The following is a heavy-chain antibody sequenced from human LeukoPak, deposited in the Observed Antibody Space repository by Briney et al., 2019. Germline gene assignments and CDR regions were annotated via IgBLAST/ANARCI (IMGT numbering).Heavy chain of an antibody. CDR2: IKEGGGER. J-gene: IGHJ4*02. V-gene: IGHV3-7*05. CDR3: ARGLVGSGCYFDY. Sequence: GGSLRLSCAASGLTISRSWMSWVRQAPGKGLEWVANIKEGGGERYYVDSVKGRFTISRDNAKNLLYMQMNSLRAEDTAVYYCARGLVGSGCYFDYWGQGTLVIVSS. CDR1: GLTISRSW. D-gene: IGHD6-19*01.